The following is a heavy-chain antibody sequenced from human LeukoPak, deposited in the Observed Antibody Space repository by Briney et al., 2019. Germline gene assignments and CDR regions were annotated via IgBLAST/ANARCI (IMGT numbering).Heavy chain of an antibody. CDR1: GFTFSSYA. Sequence: PGRSLRLSCAASGFTFSSYAMHWVRLAPGKGLEWVAVISDDGSNKYYADSVKGRFTISRDNSKNTLYLQMNSLRAEDTAVYYCARDAGTALARYFDYWGQGTLVTVSS. CDR2: ISDDGSNK. CDR3: ARDAGTALARYFDY. D-gene: IGHD5-18*01. V-gene: IGHV3-30-3*01. J-gene: IGHJ4*02.